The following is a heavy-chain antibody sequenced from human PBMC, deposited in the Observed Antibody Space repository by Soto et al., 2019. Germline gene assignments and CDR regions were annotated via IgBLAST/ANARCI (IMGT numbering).Heavy chain of an antibody. CDR1: GGSISSYY. D-gene: IGHD4-17*01. CDR2: IYYSGST. Sequence: SETLSLTCTVSGGSISSYYWSWIRQPPGKGLEWIGYIYYSGSTNYNPSLKSRVTISVDTSKNQFSLKLSSVTAADTAVYYCARVRGDYDHFDYWGQGTLVTVSS. J-gene: IGHJ4*02. V-gene: IGHV4-59*01. CDR3: ARVRGDYDHFDY.